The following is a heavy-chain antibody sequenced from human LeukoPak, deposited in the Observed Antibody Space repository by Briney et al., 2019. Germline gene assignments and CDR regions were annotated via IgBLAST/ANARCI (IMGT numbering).Heavy chain of an antibody. V-gene: IGHV3-48*03. D-gene: IGHD6-19*01. CDR3: ASQRSGWYEGSSGSYYFDY. CDR2: SSSGSTI. J-gene: IGHJ4*02. Sequence: GGSLRLSCAASGFTFSIYEMNWVRQAPGKGLEWVSSSSGSTIYYADSVKGRFTISRDNAKNSLYLQMNSLRAEDTAVFYCASQRSGWYEGSSGSYYFDYWGQGTLVTVSS. CDR1: GFTFSIYE.